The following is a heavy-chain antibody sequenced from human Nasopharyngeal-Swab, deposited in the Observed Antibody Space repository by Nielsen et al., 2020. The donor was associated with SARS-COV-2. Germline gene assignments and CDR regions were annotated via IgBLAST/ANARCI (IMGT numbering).Heavy chain of an antibody. CDR3: ARDELSRYGGSHFDY. V-gene: IGHV1-69*13. Sequence: SVKVSCKASGYTFTSYGISWVRQAPGQGLEWLGGIIPIFGTTNYAQKFQGRVTITADESTSTAYMELSSLRYEDTAVYYCARDELSRYGGSHFDYWGQGTLVTVSS. J-gene: IGHJ4*02. CDR2: IIPIFGTT. D-gene: IGHD1-26*01. CDR1: GYTFTSYG.